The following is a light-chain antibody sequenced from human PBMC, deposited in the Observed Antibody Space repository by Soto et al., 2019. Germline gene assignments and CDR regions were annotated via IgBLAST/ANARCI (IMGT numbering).Light chain of an antibody. CDR3: QQYNNWPPIT. CDR2: GTS. V-gene: IGKV3-15*01. Sequence: IVRTQSPATLSVYAGERATLSCRASQSVSSDLAWYQQKPGQAPRLLIYGTSTRAPGIPPRFSGSGSGTEFTLTISSLQSEDFALYYCQQYNNWPPITFGQGTRLEIK. CDR1: QSVSSD. J-gene: IGKJ5*01.